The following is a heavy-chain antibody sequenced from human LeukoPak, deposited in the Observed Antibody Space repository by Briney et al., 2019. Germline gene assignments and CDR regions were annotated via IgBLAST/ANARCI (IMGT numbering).Heavy chain of an antibody. CDR3: ARDVAVAGTSALGY. Sequence: GGSLRLFCAASGFTFSSYEMNWVRQAPGKGLEWVSYISSSGSTIYYADSVKGRFTISRDNAKNSLYLQMNSLRAEDTAVYYCARDVAVAGTSALGYWGQGTLVTVSS. CDR2: ISSSGSTI. V-gene: IGHV3-48*03. D-gene: IGHD6-19*01. J-gene: IGHJ4*02. CDR1: GFTFSSYE.